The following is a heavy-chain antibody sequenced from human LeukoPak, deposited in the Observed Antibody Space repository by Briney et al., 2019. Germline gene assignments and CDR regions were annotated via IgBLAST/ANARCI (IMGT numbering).Heavy chain of an antibody. Sequence: TVKVSCKASGGTFSSYAISWVRQAPGQGLEWMGRIIPIFGTPNYAQKVQGRATTTTDESTSTAYKELSSLRSEDTAVYYCASTPRNSGLFDYWGQGTLVTVSS. D-gene: IGHD1-14*01. CDR3: ASTPRNSGLFDY. CDR1: GGTFSSYA. J-gene: IGHJ4*02. V-gene: IGHV1-69*05. CDR2: IIPIFGTP.